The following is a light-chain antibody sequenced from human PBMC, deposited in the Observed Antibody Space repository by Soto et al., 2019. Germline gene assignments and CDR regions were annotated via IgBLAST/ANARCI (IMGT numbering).Light chain of an antibody. CDR3: SSYTSSSTYV. V-gene: IGLV2-14*03. J-gene: IGLJ1*01. CDR1: ISDVGGYNY. CDR2: DVS. Sequence: QSVLTQPASVSGSPGQSITISCTGTISDVGGYNYVSWYQQHPGKAPKLMIFDVSNRPSGVSNRFSGSKSGYTASLTISGLQAEDEADYYCSSYTSSSTYVFGTGTKVPVL.